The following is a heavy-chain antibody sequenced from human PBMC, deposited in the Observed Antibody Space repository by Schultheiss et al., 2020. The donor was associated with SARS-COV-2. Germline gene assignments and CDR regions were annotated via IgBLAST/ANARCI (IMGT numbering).Heavy chain of an antibody. CDR1: GGSISSGDYY. CDR3: ARKRGIAGVYYYYGMDV. V-gene: IGHV4-30-4*08. J-gene: IGHJ6*02. CDR2: IYYSGST. D-gene: IGHD1-26*01. Sequence: SETLSLTCTVSGGSISSGDYYWSWIRQPPGKGLEWIGYIYYSGSTYYNPSLKSRVTISVDTSKNQFSLKLSSVTAADTAVYYCARKRGIAGVYYYYGMDVWDQGTTVTVSS.